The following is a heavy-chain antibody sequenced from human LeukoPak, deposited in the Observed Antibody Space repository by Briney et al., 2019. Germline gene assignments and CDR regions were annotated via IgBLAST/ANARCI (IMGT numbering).Heavy chain of an antibody. Sequence: PGGSLRLSCAASGFTFSSYGMHWVRQAPGKGPEWVAFIRYDGSNKYYADSVKGRFTISRDNSKNTLYLQMNSLRAEDTAVYYCAKDIAVDIVATIGFDYWGQGTLVTVSS. J-gene: IGHJ4*02. CDR1: GFTFSSYG. V-gene: IGHV3-30*02. CDR3: AKDIAVDIVATIGFDY. D-gene: IGHD5-12*01. CDR2: IRYDGSNK.